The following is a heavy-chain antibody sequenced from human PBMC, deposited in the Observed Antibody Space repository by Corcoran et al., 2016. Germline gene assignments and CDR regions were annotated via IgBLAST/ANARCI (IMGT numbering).Heavy chain of an antibody. CDR1: GGSISSRSYY. J-gene: IGHJ6*02. CDR2: IYYSGST. CDR3: ASEGVTRWGYGMDV. V-gene: IGHV4-39*01. D-gene: IGHD3-10*01. Sequence: QLQLQESGPGLVKPSETLSLTCTVSGGSISSRSYYWGWVRQPPGKGLEWIGRIYYSGSTYYNPSLKSRVTISVDTCKNQFSLKLSSVTAADQAVYCCASEGVTRWGYGMDVWGQGTTVTVSS.